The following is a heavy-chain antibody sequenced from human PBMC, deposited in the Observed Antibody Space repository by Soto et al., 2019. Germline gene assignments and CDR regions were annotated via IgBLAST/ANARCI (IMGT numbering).Heavy chain of an antibody. CDR3: ARRTVSPFFDY. J-gene: IGHJ4*02. CDR1: GGSISSYY. D-gene: IGHD3-22*01. CDR2: IYNSGST. V-gene: IGHV4-4*08. Sequence: SETLSLTCTVSGGSISSYYWSWIRQPPGKGLEWIGYIYNSGSTNYNPALKSRVTISVDTSKNQFSLKLSSVTAADTAVYYCARRTVSPFFDYWGQGTLVTVSS.